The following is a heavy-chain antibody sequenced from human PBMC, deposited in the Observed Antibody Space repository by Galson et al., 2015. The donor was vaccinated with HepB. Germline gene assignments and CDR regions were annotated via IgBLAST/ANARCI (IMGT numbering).Heavy chain of an antibody. CDR3: ARVDCSSTSCYYPDAFDI. Sequence: SLRLSCAASGFTFSSYWMSWVRQAPGKGLEWVANIKQDGSEKYYVDSVKGRFTISRGNAKNSLYLQMSSLRAEDTAVYYCARVDCSSTSCYYPDAFDIWGQGTMVTVSS. CDR2: IKQDGSEK. CDR1: GFTFSSYW. J-gene: IGHJ3*02. V-gene: IGHV3-7*03. D-gene: IGHD2-2*01.